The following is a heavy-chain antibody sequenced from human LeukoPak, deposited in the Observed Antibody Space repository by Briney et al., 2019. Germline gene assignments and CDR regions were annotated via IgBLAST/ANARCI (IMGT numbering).Heavy chain of an antibody. J-gene: IGHJ4*02. CDR3: ARGEPRDLDY. CDR2: IYHSGDT. CDR1: GGSISTSTTSYY. D-gene: IGHD1-26*01. V-gene: IGHV4-39*07. Sequence: SETLSLTCTVSGGSISTSTTSYYWGWIRQPPGEGLEWIGTIYHSGDTHYNPSLKSRVTISVDTSKNQFSLKLYSVTAADTAVYYCARGEPRDLDYWGQGTLVTVSS.